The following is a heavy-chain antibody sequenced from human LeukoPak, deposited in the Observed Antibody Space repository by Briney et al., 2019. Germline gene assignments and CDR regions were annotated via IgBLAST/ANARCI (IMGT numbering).Heavy chain of an antibody. D-gene: IGHD1-1*01. CDR1: GFTFNYYN. V-gene: IGHV3-21*04. Sequence: GGSLRLSCAASGFTFNYYNMNWVRQAPGKALEWVSSITSSGAYIFYADSVRGRFTISRDNSNNTLYLQVNSLTAEDTAIYYCAKATGTLGNWGQGTLVTVSS. J-gene: IGHJ4*02. CDR3: AKATGTLGN. CDR2: ITSSGAYI.